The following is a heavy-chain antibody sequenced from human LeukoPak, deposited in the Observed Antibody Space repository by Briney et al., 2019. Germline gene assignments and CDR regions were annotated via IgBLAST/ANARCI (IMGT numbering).Heavy chain of an antibody. CDR3: ARLALGYCSSTSCYSGLPFDY. CDR1: GGSISSYY. CDR2: INHSGST. D-gene: IGHD2-2*02. J-gene: IGHJ4*02. V-gene: IGHV4-34*01. Sequence: SETLSLTCTVSGGSISSYYWSWIRQPPGKGLEWIGEINHSGSTNYNPSLKSRVTISVDTSKNQFSLKLSSVTAADTAVYYCARLALGYCSSTSCYSGLPFDYWGQGTLVTVSS.